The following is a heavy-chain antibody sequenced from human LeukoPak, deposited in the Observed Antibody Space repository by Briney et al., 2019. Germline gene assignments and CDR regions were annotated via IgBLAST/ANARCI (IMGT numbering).Heavy chain of an antibody. CDR1: GYTFTTYG. J-gene: IGHJ5*02. V-gene: IGHV1-18*01. D-gene: IGHD3-10*01. Sequence: ASVKVSCKASGYTFTTYGISWVRQAPGQGLEWMGWISGYKGNTNYAQKLQGRVTMTTDTSTSTAYMELRTLRSDDTAVYYCARDYGSGSYYDHNWFDPWGQGTLVTVSS. CDR3: ARDYGSGSYYDHNWFDP. CDR2: ISGYKGNT.